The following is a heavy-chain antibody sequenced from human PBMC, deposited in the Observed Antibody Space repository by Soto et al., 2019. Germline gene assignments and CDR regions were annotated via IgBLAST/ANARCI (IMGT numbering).Heavy chain of an antibody. Sequence: GESLKISCKGSGDTFANFGIGWVRQMTGKGREWVGIVFPGDSETRYSPSFQGQVTISADRSIATAYLQWSSLKASDTAMYYCARRSGYCSGGSCYGVDYWGRGTLVTVSS. CDR2: VFPGDSET. V-gene: IGHV5-51*01. CDR1: GDTFANFG. CDR3: ARRSGYCSGGSCYGVDY. J-gene: IGHJ4*02. D-gene: IGHD2-15*01.